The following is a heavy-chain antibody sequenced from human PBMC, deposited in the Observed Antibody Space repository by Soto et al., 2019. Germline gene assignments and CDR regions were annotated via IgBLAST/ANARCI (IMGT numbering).Heavy chain of an antibody. Sequence: PTLVNPTQTLTLTCVFSGFSLNTGGVTVGWIRQPPGKALEWVALIYWDDGKRYSPSLKSRLTITKETSRNQVVLTMTNVDPEDTATYFCAHSPAPRVYFQHWGEGTLVTVSS. CDR3: AHSPAPRVYFQH. D-gene: IGHD3-10*01. CDR2: IYWDDGK. J-gene: IGHJ1*01. V-gene: IGHV2-5*02. CDR1: GFSLNTGGVT.